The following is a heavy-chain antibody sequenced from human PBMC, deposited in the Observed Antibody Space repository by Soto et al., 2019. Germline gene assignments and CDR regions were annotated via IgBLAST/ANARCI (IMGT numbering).Heavy chain of an antibody. CDR1: GGSFNNDY. J-gene: IGHJ5*01. V-gene: IGHV4-59*01. CDR3: ARDRYFYDSAGYYRTLDS. D-gene: IGHD3-22*01. CDR2: IFHSGIT. Sequence: QVHLQESGPGLVKPSETLSLSCTISGGSFNNDYWTWIRQSPGKGLEWIGYIFHSGITDYNPSVKSRVTNSIDKSKNLFSLKLTSLTAADTAVYYCARDRYFYDSAGYYRTLDSWGQGILVTVSS.